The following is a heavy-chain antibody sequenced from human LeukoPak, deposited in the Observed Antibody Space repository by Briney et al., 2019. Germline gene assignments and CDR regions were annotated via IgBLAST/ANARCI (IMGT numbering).Heavy chain of an antibody. CDR2: IYYSGST. V-gene: IGHV4-59*12. D-gene: IGHD2-15*01. Sequence: SETLSLTCTVSGDSISNYYWSWIRQPPGKGLEWIGSIYYSGSTYYNPSLKSRVTISVDTSKNQFSLKLSSVTAADTAVYYCARAKGDMISWFDPWGQGTLVTVSS. J-gene: IGHJ5*02. CDR1: GDSISNYY. CDR3: ARAKGDMISWFDP.